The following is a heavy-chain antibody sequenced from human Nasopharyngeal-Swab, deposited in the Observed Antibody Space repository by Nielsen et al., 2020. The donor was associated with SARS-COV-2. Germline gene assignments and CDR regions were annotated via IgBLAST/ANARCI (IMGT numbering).Heavy chain of an antibody. CDR1: GGSISSSNW. CDR2: INHSGST. D-gene: IGHD3-10*01. J-gene: IGHJ4*02. Sequence: SETLSLTCAVSGGSISSSNWWSWIRQPPGKGLEWIGEINHSGSTNYNPSLKSRVTISVDTSKNQFSLKLSSVTAADTAVYYCARAGALWFGELLYSYYFDYWGQGTLVTVSS. V-gene: IGHV4-4*02. CDR3: ARAGALWFGELLYSYYFDY.